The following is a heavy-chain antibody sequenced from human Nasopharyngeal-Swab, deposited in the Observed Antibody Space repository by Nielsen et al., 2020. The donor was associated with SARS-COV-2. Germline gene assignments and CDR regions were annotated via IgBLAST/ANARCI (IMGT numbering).Heavy chain of an antibody. CDR3: ASVKRFADYVDY. CDR1: GDSISNYY. V-gene: IGHV4-59*12. D-gene: IGHD2-21*01. Sequence: SETLSLTCSISGDSISNYYWTWIRQPPGQGLEWIGSIFHDGYTDYKRSLKSRVTISIDTSKNQFFLKLNSVTAADTAVYYCASVKRFADYVDYWGQGTLVTVSS. CDR2: IFHDGYT. J-gene: IGHJ4*02.